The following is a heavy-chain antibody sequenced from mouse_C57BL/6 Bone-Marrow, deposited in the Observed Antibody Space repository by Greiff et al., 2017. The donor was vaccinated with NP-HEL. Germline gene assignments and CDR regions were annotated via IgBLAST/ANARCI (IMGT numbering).Heavy chain of an antibody. J-gene: IGHJ1*03. Sequence: EVQLQQSGAELVRPGASVKLSCTASGFNIKDDYMHWVKQRPEQGLEWIGWIDAENGDTEYASKFQGKATITADTSSNTAYLQLSLLTSEDTAVYYCNIYYDYDDWYFDVWGTGTTVTVSS. D-gene: IGHD2-4*01. CDR2: IDAENGDT. V-gene: IGHV14-4*01. CDR1: GFNIKDDY. CDR3: NIYYDYDDWYFDV.